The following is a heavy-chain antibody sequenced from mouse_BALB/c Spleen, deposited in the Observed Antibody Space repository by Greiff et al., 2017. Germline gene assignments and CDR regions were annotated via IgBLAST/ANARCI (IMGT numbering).Heavy chain of an antibody. CDR2: ISSGGSYT. V-gene: IGHV5-6-4*01. CDR1: GFTFSSYT. J-gene: IGHJ2*01. D-gene: IGHD2-4*01. CDR3: TRSIYDYDGYFDY. Sequence: EVKLVESGGGLVKPGGSLKLSCAASGFTFSSYTMPWVRQTPEKRLEWVATISSGGSYTYYPDSVKGRFTIPRDNAKNTLYLQMSSLKSEDTAMYYWTRSIYDYDGYFDYWGQGTTLTVSS.